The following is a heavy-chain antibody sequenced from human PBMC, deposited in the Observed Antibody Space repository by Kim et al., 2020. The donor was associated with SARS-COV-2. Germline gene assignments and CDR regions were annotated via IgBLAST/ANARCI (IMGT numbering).Heavy chain of an antibody. CDR1: GFTFSSYS. CDR3: ARDQGVVVVPAASRNRKQRLDD. J-gene: IGHJ4*02. Sequence: GGSLRLSCAASGFTFSSYSMNWVRQAPGKGLEWVSSISSRSSYIYYADSVKGRFTISRDNAKNSLYLQMDSLRAEDTAVYYCARDQGVVVVPAASRNRKQRLDDWGQGTLVTVSS. CDR2: ISSRSSYI. D-gene: IGHD2-2*01. V-gene: IGHV3-21*01.